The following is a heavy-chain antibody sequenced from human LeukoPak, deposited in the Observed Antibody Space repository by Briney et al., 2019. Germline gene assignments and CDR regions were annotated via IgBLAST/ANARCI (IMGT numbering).Heavy chain of an antibody. CDR1: GYTFSRYW. D-gene: IGHD3-22*01. Sequence: GGSLRLSCAASGYTFSRYWIHWVRQAPGKGLVWVSRINTDGTITTYADSVKGRFTISRDNAKNILYLQMNSLRVEDTAGYYCARDFSGYDDYWGQGTLVTVSS. V-gene: IGHV3-74*01. CDR3: ARDFSGYDDY. J-gene: IGHJ4*02. CDR2: INTDGTIT.